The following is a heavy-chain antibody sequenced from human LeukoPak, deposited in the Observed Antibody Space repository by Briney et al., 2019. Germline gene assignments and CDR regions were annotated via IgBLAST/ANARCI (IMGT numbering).Heavy chain of an antibody. CDR3: AKDLSPDPLWPKPDY. CDR1: RFTLSSYW. J-gene: IGHJ4*02. CDR2: INTDGSST. V-gene: IGHV3-74*01. Sequence: PSGSLRLSCAASRFTLSSYWMHWVRQAPGKGLVWVSRINTDGSSTNYADSVKGRFTISRDNAMNTLYLQMNNLRAEDTAVYYCAKDLSPDPLWPKPDYWGQGTLVTVSS. D-gene: IGHD3-10*01.